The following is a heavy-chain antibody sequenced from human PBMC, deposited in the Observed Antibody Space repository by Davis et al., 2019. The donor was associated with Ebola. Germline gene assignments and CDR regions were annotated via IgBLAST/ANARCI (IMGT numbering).Heavy chain of an antibody. V-gene: IGHV3-7*03. Sequence: GSLRLSCAASGFSFSSHWMSWVRQAPGKGLEWVANIRQDGSEKHYVDSVKGRFTISRDNAKNSLYLQMNSLRAEDTAVYYCAREAVWRFDPWGQGTLVTVSS. CDR3: AREAVWRFDP. J-gene: IGHJ5*02. CDR2: IRQDGSEK. CDR1: GFSFSSHW. D-gene: IGHD3-16*01.